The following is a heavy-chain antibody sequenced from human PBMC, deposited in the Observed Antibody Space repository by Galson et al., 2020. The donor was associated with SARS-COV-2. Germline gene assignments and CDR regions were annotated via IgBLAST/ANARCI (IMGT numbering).Heavy chain of an antibody. J-gene: IGHJ4*02. CDR1: GGSFSGYY. V-gene: IGHV4-34*01. Sequence: SQASETLSLTCGVYGGSFSGYYWSWIRQPPGKGLEWIGEIGHRGSTNYNPPLRSRVTISVDTSQNQFSLRLSSVTAADTAVYYCARGIVCSGGSCYPDPYYFDYWGQGTLVTVSS. D-gene: IGHD2-15*01. CDR2: IGHRGST. CDR3: ARGIVCSGGSCYPDPYYFDY.